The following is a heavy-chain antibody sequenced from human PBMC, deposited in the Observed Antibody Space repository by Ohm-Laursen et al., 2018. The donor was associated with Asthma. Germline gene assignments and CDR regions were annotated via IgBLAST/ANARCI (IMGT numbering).Heavy chain of an antibody. CDR2: IYYSGRT. J-gene: IGHJ4*02. CDR1: GDSISSGDNY. CDR3: ARVNYYYASTGYYFFDY. V-gene: IGHV4-30-4*01. Sequence: TLSLTCSVSGDSISSGDNYWSWIRQPPGKGLEWIGYIYYSGRTYYNPSLKSRVIISVDTSKNQFSLKLTSVTAADTAVYFCARVNYYYASTGYYFFDYRGQGSLVTVSS. D-gene: IGHD3-22*01.